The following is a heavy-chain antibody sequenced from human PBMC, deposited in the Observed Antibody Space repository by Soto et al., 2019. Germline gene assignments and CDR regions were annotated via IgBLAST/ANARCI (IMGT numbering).Heavy chain of an antibody. CDR1: GASIRSSAY. CDR2: IYSIGNT. D-gene: IGHD5-18*01. J-gene: IGHJ6*02. CDR3: SRDNRYIPAV. Sequence: SETLSITCTVSGASIRSSAYWGWIRQPPGKGLEWIGSIYSIGNTYYNPSLKSGVTISADTSKNQFSLNLISVTAADTAVYYCSRDNRYIPAVWGRRTT. V-gene: IGHV4-39*02.